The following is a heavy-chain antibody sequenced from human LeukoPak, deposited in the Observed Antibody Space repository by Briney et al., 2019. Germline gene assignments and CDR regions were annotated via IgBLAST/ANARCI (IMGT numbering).Heavy chain of an antibody. CDR3: AREISYNLPFDY. CDR1: GITFSSYS. J-gene: IGHJ4*02. Sequence: GGSLRLSCAASGITFSSYSMNWVRQAPGKGLEWVSFISSSSSYIYYADSVKGRFTISRDNAKNSLYLQMNSLRAEDTAVYYCAREISYNLPFDYWGQGTLVTVSS. V-gene: IGHV3-21*01. D-gene: IGHD1-14*01. CDR2: ISSSSSYI.